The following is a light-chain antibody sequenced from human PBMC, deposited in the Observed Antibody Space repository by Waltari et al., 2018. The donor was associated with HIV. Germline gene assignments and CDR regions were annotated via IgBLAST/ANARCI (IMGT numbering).Light chain of an antibody. CDR1: QRVGIN. Sequence: EIVMTRSPATLSVSPGETAILSCRASQRVGINVAWYQQKPGQAPRLLMSAASTRATGTPARFSGSGSGTDFTLTISSLQSEDFAVYYCQHYNNWLTWTFGQGTNVEVK. CDR2: AAS. V-gene: IGKV3-15*01. J-gene: IGKJ1*01. CDR3: QHYNNWLTWT.